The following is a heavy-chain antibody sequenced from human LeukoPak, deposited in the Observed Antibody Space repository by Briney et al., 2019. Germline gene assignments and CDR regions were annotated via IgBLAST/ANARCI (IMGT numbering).Heavy chain of an antibody. CDR1: GYSFTSYW. V-gene: IGHV5-51*01. J-gene: IGHJ5*02. CDR3: ARQVPGCSGGSCYSGWFDP. CDR2: IYPGDSDT. Sequence: GESLKISCKGSGYSFTSYWIGWVRQMPGKGLEWMGIIYPGDSDTRYSPSFQGQVTMSADKSISAAYLQWSSLKASDTAMYYCARQVPGCSGGSCYSGWFDPWGQGTLATVSS. D-gene: IGHD2-15*01.